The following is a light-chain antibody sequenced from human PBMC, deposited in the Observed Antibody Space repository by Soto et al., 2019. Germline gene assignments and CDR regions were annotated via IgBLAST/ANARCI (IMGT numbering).Light chain of an antibody. CDR3: QQYCSSPRT. Sequence: DIVLTQSPGTLSLSPGDRATLSCRASQSVSTSSLAWYQQKPGQAPRLLISGASSRAAGIPDRFSGSGSGTDFTLTISRLEPEDFAVYYCQQYCSSPRTFGQGTKVEIK. V-gene: IGKV3-20*01. CDR2: GAS. CDR1: QSVSTSS. J-gene: IGKJ1*01.